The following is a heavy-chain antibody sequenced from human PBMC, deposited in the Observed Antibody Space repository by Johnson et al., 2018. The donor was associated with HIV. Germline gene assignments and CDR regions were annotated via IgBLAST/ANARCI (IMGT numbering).Heavy chain of an antibody. CDR2: ISSSGSSI. CDR1: GFIFRDYY. J-gene: IGHJ3*02. CDR3: ARASTTVTTGDDAFDI. V-gene: IGHV3-11*04. Sequence: QVQLVESGGGLVKPRGSLRLSCAASGFIFRDYYMSWIRQAPGKGLEWVSYISSSGSSIYYADSVKGRFTISRDNAKSSLYLQINGLRAEDTAVYYCARASTTVTTGDDAFDIWGQGTMVTVAS. D-gene: IGHD4-17*01.